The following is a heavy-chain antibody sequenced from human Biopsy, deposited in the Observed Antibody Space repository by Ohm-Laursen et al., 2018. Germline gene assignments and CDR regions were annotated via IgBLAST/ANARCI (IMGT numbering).Heavy chain of an antibody. CDR1: GLIFSDYY. CDR3: ARGKYKDFSTGLPRPYHYTLDF. Sequence: GSLRLSCAASGLIFSDYYMSWIRQAPGKGLEWIAYISARDGVVYYADSVKGRFTISRGNTNNSLYLQMTSLRPEDTAVFYCARGKYKDFSTGLPRPYHYTLDFWGPGTTVTVSS. D-gene: IGHD3-22*01. CDR2: ISARDGVV. V-gene: IGHV3-11*01. J-gene: IGHJ6*02.